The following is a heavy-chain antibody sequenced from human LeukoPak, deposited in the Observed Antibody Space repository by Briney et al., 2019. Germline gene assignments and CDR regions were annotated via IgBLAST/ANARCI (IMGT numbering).Heavy chain of an antibody. CDR1: GYTFIDYY. D-gene: IGHD6-6*01. J-gene: IGHJ4*02. Sequence: ASVKVSCRASGYTFIDYYIHWVRQAPGQGLECLGWINPNSGATYFAQKFQGRVTLTRDTSISTAYMQLNTLRSDDTAVYYCARKGGSLDYRSSHVVDYWGQGTPVTVSS. V-gene: IGHV1-2*02. CDR2: INPNSGAT. CDR3: ARKGGSLDYRSSHVVDY.